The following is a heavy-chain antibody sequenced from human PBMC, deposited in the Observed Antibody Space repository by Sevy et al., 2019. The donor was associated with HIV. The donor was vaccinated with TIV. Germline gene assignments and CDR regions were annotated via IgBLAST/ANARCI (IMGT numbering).Heavy chain of an antibody. J-gene: IGHJ3*02. Sequence: GGSLRPSCTASEFTFSSHAVAWVRQAPGKGLEWVSAISGSGENTHYADSVKGRFTISRDNFKNTLYLQMNSLRAEDTALYYCARDGRGISAFDIWGQGTMVTVS. CDR3: ARDGRGISAFDI. D-gene: IGHD3-3*02. CDR1: EFTFSSHA. CDR2: ISGSGENT. V-gene: IGHV3-23*01.